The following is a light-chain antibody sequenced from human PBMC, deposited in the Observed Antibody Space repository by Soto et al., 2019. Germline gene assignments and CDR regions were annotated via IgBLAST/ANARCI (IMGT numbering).Light chain of an antibody. CDR3: QQYNSYSPWT. V-gene: IGKV1-5*01. J-gene: IGKJ1*01. CDR2: DAS. Sequence: DIQMTQSPSTLSASVGDRVTITCRASQSISSWLAWYQQKPGKAPKLLIYDASTLESGGPSRLSGSGSGTEVTPPTISQLHDDVVATYCQQYNSYSPWTFGQGTKVEIK. CDR1: QSISSW.